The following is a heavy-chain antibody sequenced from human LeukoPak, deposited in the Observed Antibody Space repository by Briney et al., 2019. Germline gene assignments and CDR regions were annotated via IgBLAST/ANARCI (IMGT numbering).Heavy chain of an antibody. V-gene: IGHV1-69*13. CDR3: ARDLLSVDNYDSLDI. J-gene: IGHJ3*02. Sequence: ASVKVSCKASGATFGSHSISWVRQAPGQGLEWMGGIVPMFGTDVYAQRFQGRVTVTADESTTTAYMELISLTSEDTAMYYCARDLLSVDNYDSLDIWGQGTMVTVSS. CDR1: GATFGSHS. D-gene: IGHD5-12*01. CDR2: IVPMFGTD.